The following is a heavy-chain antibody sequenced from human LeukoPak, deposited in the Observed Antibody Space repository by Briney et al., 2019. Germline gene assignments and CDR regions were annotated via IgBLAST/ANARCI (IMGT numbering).Heavy chain of an antibody. Sequence: PGGSLRLSCAASGFTFSSYEMNWVRQAPGKGLEWVSYISSSGSTIYYADSVKGRFTISRDNAKNSPYLQMNSLRAEDTAVYYCARVDILTGDYWGQGTLVTVSS. V-gene: IGHV3-48*03. CDR2: ISSSGSTI. D-gene: IGHD3-9*01. CDR3: ARVDILTGDY. CDR1: GFTFSSYE. J-gene: IGHJ4*02.